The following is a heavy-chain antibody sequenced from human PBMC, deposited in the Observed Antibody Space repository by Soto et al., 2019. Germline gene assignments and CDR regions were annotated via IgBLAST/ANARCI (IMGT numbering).Heavy chain of an antibody. CDR2: IYYSGST. Sequence: SETLSLTCTVSGGSISSGCYYWSWIRQHPGKGLEWIGYIYYSGSTYYSTSLKSRVTISVDTSKSQFSLNLSFVTAADTAVYYCATMGTPATGLYFFDYWGQGSLVTVSS. CDR3: ATMGTPATGLYFFDY. J-gene: IGHJ4*02. D-gene: IGHD2-15*01. V-gene: IGHV4-30-4*08. CDR1: GGSISSGCYY.